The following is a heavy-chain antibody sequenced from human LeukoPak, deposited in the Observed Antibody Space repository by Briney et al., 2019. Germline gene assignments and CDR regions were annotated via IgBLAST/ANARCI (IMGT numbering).Heavy chain of an antibody. V-gene: IGHV3-21*01. CDR3: ARDPPSFQH. CDR2: ISSSSSYI. Sequence: GGSLRLSCAASGFTFSSYNMNRVRQAPGKGLEWVSSISSSSSYIYCADSVKGRFTISRDNAKNSLYLQMNSLRAEDTAVYYCARDPPSFQHWGQGTLVTVSS. CDR1: GFTFSSYN. J-gene: IGHJ1*01.